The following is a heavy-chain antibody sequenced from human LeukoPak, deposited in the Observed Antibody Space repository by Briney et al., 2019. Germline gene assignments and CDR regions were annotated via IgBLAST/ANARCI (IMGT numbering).Heavy chain of an antibody. V-gene: IGHV4-39*01. CDR2: IYYSGST. J-gene: IGHJ6*03. CDR3: ARHARERRYYYYYMDV. Sequence: TSETLSLTCTVSGGSISSSSYYWGWIRQPPGKGLEWIGSIYYSGSTYYNPSLKSRVTISVDTSKNQFSLKLSSVTAADTAVYYCARHARERRYYYYYMDVWGKGTTVTISS. D-gene: IGHD1-1*01. CDR1: GGSISSSSYY.